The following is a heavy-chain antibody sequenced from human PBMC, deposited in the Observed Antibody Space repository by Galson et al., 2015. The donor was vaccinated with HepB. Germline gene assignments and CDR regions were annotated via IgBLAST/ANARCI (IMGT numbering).Heavy chain of an antibody. CDR1: GFTFSSYA. Sequence: SLRLSCAASGFTFSSYAMHWVRRAPGKGLEWVAVISYDGSNKYYADSVKGRFTISRDNSKNTLYLQMNSLRAEDTAVYYCARPVVPAAKYYMDVWGKGTTVTVSS. CDR3: ARPVVPAAKYYMDV. CDR2: ISYDGSNK. D-gene: IGHD2-2*01. V-gene: IGHV3-30-3*01. J-gene: IGHJ6*03.